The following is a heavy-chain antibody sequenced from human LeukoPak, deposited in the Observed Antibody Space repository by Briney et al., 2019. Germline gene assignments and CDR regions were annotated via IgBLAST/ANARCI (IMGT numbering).Heavy chain of an antibody. CDR1: GGSFSGYY. Sequence: SETLSLTCAVYGGSFSGYYWSWIRQPPGKGLEWIGEIKHSGSTNYNPSLKSRVTISVDTSKNQFSLKLSSVTAADTAVYYCARVFRDYGDYEEYFQHWGQGTLVTVSS. D-gene: IGHD4-17*01. CDR3: ARVFRDYGDYEEYFQH. V-gene: IGHV4-34*01. J-gene: IGHJ1*01. CDR2: IKHSGST.